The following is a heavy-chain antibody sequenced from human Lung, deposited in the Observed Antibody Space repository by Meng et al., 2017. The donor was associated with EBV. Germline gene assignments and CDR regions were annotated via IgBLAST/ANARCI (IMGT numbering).Heavy chain of an antibody. Sequence: QVQLGQSGTEVKKPGALVEVSCKASGYTFTSYAMNWVRQAPGQRREWMGWINTGNGETKYSQRFQGRVTLTRDTSASTAYMELSSLRSEDTAVYYCASRPGIAVAGFDYWGQGTLGTVDS. D-gene: IGHD6-19*01. CDR1: GYTFTSYA. CDR2: INTGNGET. V-gene: IGHV1-3*04. CDR3: ASRPGIAVAGFDY. J-gene: IGHJ4*02.